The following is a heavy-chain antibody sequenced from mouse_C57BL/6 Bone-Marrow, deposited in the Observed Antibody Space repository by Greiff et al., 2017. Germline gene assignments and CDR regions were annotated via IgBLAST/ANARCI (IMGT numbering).Heavy chain of an antibody. CDR3: ARERRSSYWYFDV. Sequence: EVKLQESGPGLVQPSQSLSLTCSVTGYSITSGYYWNWIRQFPGNKLEWMGYISYDGSNNYNPSPKNRISITRDTSKNQFFLKLNSVTTEDTATYYCARERRSSYWYFDVWGTGTTVTVSS. J-gene: IGHJ1*03. V-gene: IGHV3-6*01. CDR2: ISYDGSN. D-gene: IGHD1-1*01. CDR1: GYSITSGYY.